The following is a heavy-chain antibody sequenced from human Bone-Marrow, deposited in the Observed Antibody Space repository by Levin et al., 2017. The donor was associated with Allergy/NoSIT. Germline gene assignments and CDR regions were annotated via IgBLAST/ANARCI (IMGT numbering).Heavy chain of an antibody. Sequence: TSETLSLTCSVSGASISDDKSHWCWIRQSPGKGLEWIGNIYYLGGAHYNPSLMNRVTISVDTSKNHFSLRLNSVTAADTAVYYCARHLGGGSDYWGQGTLVTVSS. V-gene: IGHV4-39*01. CDR3: ARHLGGGSDY. D-gene: IGHD7-27*01. CDR1: GASISDDKSH. J-gene: IGHJ4*02. CDR2: IYYLGGA.